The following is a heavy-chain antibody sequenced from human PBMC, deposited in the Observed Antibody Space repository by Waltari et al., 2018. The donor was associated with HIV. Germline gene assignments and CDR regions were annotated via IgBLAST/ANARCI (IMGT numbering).Heavy chain of an antibody. CDR2: IKSNEIT. D-gene: IGHD5-12*01. Sequence: QVQLHQWRAGLLKPSETLSPTCAVSGGSLSGYYWIWSRQAPGNGLGWIGEIKSNEITYDNPSCKSRVTVSVHTSNNQISLKVRWVTVADTALYYCVRSRRHDSGWHDRTDYWGQGTLVTVSS. J-gene: IGHJ4*02. CDR3: VRSRRHDSGWHDRTDY. CDR1: GGSLSGYY. V-gene: IGHV4-34*01.